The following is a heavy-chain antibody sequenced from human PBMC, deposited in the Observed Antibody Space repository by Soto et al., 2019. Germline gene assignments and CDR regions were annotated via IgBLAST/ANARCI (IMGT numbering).Heavy chain of an antibody. CDR1: GFTFSSYG. CDR3: ARDGGQGVIIPYYFDY. D-gene: IGHD3-10*01. Sequence: QVQLVESGGGVVQPGRSLRLSCAASGFTFSSYGMHWVRQAPGKGLEWVAVIWYDGSNKYYADSVKGRFTISRDNSKNTLYLQMNSLRAEDTAVYYCARDGGQGVIIPYYFDYWGQGTLVTVSS. CDR2: IWYDGSNK. J-gene: IGHJ4*02. V-gene: IGHV3-33*01.